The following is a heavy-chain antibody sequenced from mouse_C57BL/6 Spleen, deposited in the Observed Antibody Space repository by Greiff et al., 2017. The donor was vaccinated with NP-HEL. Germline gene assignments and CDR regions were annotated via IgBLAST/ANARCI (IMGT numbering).Heavy chain of an antibody. V-gene: IGHV1-42*01. CDR3: ARGGLSYYYFDY. J-gene: IGHJ2*01. CDR1: GYSFTGYY. D-gene: IGHD2-12*01. Sequence: DVQLQESGPELVKPGASVKISCKASGYSFTGYYMNWVKQSPEKSLEWIGEINPSTGGTTYNQKFKAKATLTVDKSSSTAYMQLKSLTSEDSAVYYCARGGLSYYYFDYWGQGTTLTVSS. CDR2: INPSTGGT.